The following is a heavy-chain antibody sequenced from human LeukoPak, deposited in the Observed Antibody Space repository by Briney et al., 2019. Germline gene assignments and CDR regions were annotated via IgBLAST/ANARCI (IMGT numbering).Heavy chain of an antibody. CDR1: GFTFSSYA. V-gene: IGHV3-23*01. Sequence: GGSLRLSCEVSGFTFSSYAMTWVRQAPGKGLEWVSTISGSGGSTYYADSVRGRFTISRDNSKTTLYLQMNSLRADDTAVYYCAKGGPTGSNYFDFWGQGTLVTVSS. CDR3: AKGGPTGSNYFDF. D-gene: IGHD1-26*01. CDR2: ISGSGGST. J-gene: IGHJ4*02.